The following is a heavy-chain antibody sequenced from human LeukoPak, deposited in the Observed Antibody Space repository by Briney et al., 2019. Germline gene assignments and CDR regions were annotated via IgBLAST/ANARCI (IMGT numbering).Heavy chain of an antibody. CDR3: ARTLFGDQYQLLHNWFDP. J-gene: IGHJ5*02. CDR2: INPDTGNP. V-gene: IGHV7-4-1*02. Sequence: ASVKVSCKASGYTFTNYAMNWVRQAPGQGLEWMGWINPDTGNPTYAQGFTRRLVFSLDTSASTAYLQISSLKAEDTAVYYCARTLFGDQYQLLHNWFDPWGQGTLVTVSS. D-gene: IGHD2-2*01. CDR1: GYTFTNYA.